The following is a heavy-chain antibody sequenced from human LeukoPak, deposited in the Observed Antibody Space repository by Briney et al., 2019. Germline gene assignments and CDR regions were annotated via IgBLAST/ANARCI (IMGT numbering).Heavy chain of an antibody. CDR1: GFTFDDYA. CDR3: AKESSYSSSPFDY. CDR2: ISWNSGSI. V-gene: IGHV3-9*01. J-gene: IGHJ4*02. Sequence: QPGRSLRLSCAASGFTFDDYAMHWVRQAPGKGLEWVSGISWNSGSIGYADSVKGRFTISRDNAKNSLYLQMNSLRAEDTALYYCAKESSYSSSPFDYWGQGTLVTVSS. D-gene: IGHD6-6*01.